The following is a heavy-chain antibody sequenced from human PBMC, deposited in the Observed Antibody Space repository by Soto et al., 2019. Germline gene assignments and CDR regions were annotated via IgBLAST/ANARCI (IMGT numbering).Heavy chain of an antibody. CDR2: ISGSGDST. Sequence: EVQLLESGGGLVQPGGSLRLSCAASGFTFSSYAMSWVRQAPGKGLEWVSVISGSGDSTYYADSVKGRFTISRDNSKNTLYLQMNSLRAEDTAVYYCAKDRSDSSNWYMGDNWGQGTLVTVSS. D-gene: IGHD6-13*01. CDR3: AKDRSDSSNWYMGDN. V-gene: IGHV3-23*01. CDR1: GFTFSSYA. J-gene: IGHJ4*02.